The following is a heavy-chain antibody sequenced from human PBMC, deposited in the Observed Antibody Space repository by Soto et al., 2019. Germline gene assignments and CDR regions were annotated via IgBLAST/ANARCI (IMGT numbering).Heavy chain of an antibody. CDR2: VFDTGST. D-gene: IGHD2-21*01. CDR3: ARGHIVVLQAAWFDP. Sequence: QEQLQESGPGLVKPSETLSLTCTVSGDSLSSYYWSWIRQPPGKGLEWIGCVFDTGSTDYNPALKSRVTISVDTSKNQFSLRLTSVTAADTAVYYCARGHIVVLQAAWFDPWGQGTLVTVSS. CDR1: GDSLSSYY. J-gene: IGHJ5*02. V-gene: IGHV4-59*01.